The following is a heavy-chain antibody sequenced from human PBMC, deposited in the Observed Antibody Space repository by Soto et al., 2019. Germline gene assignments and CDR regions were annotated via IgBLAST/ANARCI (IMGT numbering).Heavy chain of an antibody. CDR1: GGSISSGDYY. CDR2: IYYSGST. D-gene: IGHD1-7*01. Sequence: SETLSLTCTVSGGSISSGDYYWSWIRQPPGKGLEWIGYIYYSGSTYYNPSLKSRVTISVDTSKNQFSLKLSSVTAADTAVYYCAREGNNWNYWNWFEPWGQGTLVTVSS. V-gene: IGHV4-30-4*01. J-gene: IGHJ5*02. CDR3: AREGNNWNYWNWFEP.